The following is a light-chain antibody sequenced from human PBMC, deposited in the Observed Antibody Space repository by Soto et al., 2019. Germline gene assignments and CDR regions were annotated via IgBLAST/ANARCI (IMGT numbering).Light chain of an antibody. CDR1: TSNIGSNY. CDR2: RNN. J-gene: IGLJ1*01. Sequence: QSVLTQPPSASGTPGQGVTISCSGSTSNIGSNYVYWYQQLPGTAPKLLIYRNNQRPSGVPDRFSGSKSGTSASLAISGLRSDDEADYFCETLDDSLNGFYVLGNRSKGTVL. V-gene: IGLV1-47*01. CDR3: ETLDDSLNGFYV.